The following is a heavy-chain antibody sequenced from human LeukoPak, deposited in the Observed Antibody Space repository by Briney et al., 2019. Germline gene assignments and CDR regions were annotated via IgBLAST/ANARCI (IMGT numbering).Heavy chain of an antibody. D-gene: IGHD2-2*03. Sequence: GGSLRLSCAASGFTFSSYAMSWVRQAPGKGLEWVSAISGSGGSTYYADSVKGRFTISRDNSKNTLYLQMNSLRAEDTAVYYCAKGIKDGYCSSTSCGWFDPWGQGTLVTVSS. CDR1: GFTFSSYA. J-gene: IGHJ5*02. CDR2: ISGSGGST. V-gene: IGHV3-23*01. CDR3: AKGIKDGYCSSTSCGWFDP.